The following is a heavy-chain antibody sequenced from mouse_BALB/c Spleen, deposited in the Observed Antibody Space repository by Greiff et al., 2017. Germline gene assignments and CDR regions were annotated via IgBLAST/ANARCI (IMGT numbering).Heavy chain of an antibody. D-gene: IGHD1-1*01. CDR2: IWAGGST. J-gene: IGHJ3*02. CDR3: ARDQVTPVVAP. V-gene: IGHV2-9*02. Sequence: VQGVESGPGLVAPSQSLSITCTASGFSLTSYGVHWVRQPPGKGLEWLGVIWAGGSTNYNSALMSRLSISKDNSKSQVFLKMNSLQTDDTAMYYCARDQVTPVVAPWGQGTLVTVSA. CDR1: GFSLTSYG.